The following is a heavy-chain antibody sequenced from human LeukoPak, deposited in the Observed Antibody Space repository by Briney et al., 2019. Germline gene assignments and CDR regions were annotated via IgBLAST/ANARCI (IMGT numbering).Heavy chain of an antibody. D-gene: IGHD1-26*01. Sequence: GASVKVSCKASGYTFTSYGISWVRQAPGQGLEWMGWISAYNGNTNSAQKLQGRVTMTTDTSTSTAYMELRSLRSDDTAVYYCARHIVGATVYYFDYWGQGTLVTVSS. V-gene: IGHV1-18*01. CDR3: ARHIVGATVYYFDY. CDR2: ISAYNGNT. J-gene: IGHJ4*02. CDR1: GYTFTSYG.